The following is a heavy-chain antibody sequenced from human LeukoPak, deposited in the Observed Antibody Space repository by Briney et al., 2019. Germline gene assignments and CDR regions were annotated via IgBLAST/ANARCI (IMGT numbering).Heavy chain of an antibody. CDR1: GFTINLYA. D-gene: IGHD3-3*01. CDR2: ISWNSGSI. V-gene: IGHV3-9*01. Sequence: GKSLRLSCVASGFTINLYAMHWVRQAPGKGLEWVSGISWNSGSIGYADSVKDRFTISRDNAKNSLYLQMNSLRAEDTALYYCAKDIGRGGFLEWFLGSAFDIWGQGTMVTVSS. J-gene: IGHJ3*02. CDR3: AKDIGRGGFLEWFLGSAFDI.